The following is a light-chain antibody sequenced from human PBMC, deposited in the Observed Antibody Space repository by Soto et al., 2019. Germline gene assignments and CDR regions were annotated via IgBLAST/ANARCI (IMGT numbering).Light chain of an antibody. CDR1: SSDVGGYNY. CDR3: SSYTGTNNFGV. J-gene: IGLJ1*01. V-gene: IGLV2-8*01. CDR2: EAR. Sequence: QSVLTQPPSASVSPGQSVTISCTGSSSDVGGYNYVSWYQQHPGKAPKLVIYEARKRPSGVPDRFSGSKSGNTASLTVSGLQAEDEGDYYCSSYTGTNNFGVFGLGTKVTVL.